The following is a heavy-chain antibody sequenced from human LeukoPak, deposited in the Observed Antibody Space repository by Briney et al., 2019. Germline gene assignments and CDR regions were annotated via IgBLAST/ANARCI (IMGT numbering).Heavy chain of an antibody. CDR2: VYHNGHT. D-gene: IGHD1-26*01. CDR3: ASVLQSGTYPSGSDYYFDS. V-gene: IGHV4-39*02. CDR1: GDSINNDNYS. Sequence: SETLSLTCYVSGDSINNDNYSWGWVRQSPGAGLEWLGSVYHNGHTIYTPSLKSRLTLSVDTSKNHFSLNLTSATAADTAVYFCASVLQSGTYPSGSDYYFDSWGRGTLVTVTS. J-gene: IGHJ4*01.